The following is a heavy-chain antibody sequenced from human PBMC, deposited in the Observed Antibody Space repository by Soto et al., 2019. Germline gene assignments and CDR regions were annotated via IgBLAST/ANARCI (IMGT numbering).Heavy chain of an antibody. V-gene: IGHV4-39*01. J-gene: IGHJ6*02. CDR1: GGSISSSSYY. D-gene: IGHD3-10*01. CDR2: NYFSGST. Sequence: PSETLSLTCTVSGGSISSSSYYWGWIRQPPGKGLEWIGSNYFSGSTYYNLSFKSRVTISVDTSKNQFSLMLSSVSSADTAVYFCARFPFYYGSGSYYKGLQDYYYYYGMDVWGQGTTVTSP. CDR3: ARFPFYYGSGSYYKGLQDYYYYYGMDV.